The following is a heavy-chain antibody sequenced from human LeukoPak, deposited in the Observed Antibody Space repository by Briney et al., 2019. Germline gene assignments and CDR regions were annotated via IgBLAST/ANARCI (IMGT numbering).Heavy chain of an antibody. J-gene: IGHJ3*02. Sequence: GGSLRLSCAASGFTFSSYDMHWVRHATGKGLEWVSAIGTAGAPYYPGSVKARFPISRENAKNSLYLQMNGLRAGDRAVYYCARGGWGSYAFDIWGQGTMVTVSS. CDR2: IGTAGAP. CDR1: GFTFSSYD. CDR3: ARGGWGSYAFDI. D-gene: IGHD3-16*01. V-gene: IGHV3-13*05.